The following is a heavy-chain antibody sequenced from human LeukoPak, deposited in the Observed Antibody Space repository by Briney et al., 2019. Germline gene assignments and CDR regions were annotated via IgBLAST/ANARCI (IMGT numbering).Heavy chain of an antibody. J-gene: IGHJ3*02. CDR3: ARAVGDDDAFDI. CDR2: INHSGST. D-gene: IGHD2-21*02. CDR1: GGSFSGYY. Sequence: PSETLSLTCAVYGGSFSGYYWSWIRQPPGKGLEWIGEINHSGSTNYNPSLKSRVTISVDTSKNQFSLKLSSVTAADTAVYYCARAVGDDDAFDIWGQGTMVTVSS. V-gene: IGHV4-34*01.